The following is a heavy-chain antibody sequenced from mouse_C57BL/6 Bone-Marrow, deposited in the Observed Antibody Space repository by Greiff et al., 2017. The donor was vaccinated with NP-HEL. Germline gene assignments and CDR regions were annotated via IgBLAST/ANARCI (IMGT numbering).Heavy chain of an antibody. D-gene: IGHD6-5*01. J-gene: IGHJ4*01. Sequence: QVTLKVSGPGILQSSQTLSLTCSFSGFSLSTSGMGVSWIRQPSGKGLEWLAHISWDDDKRYNPSLKSRLTISKDTSRNQVFLKITSVDTADTATYYCARPLCHYYAMDYWGQGTSVTVSS. V-gene: IGHV8-12*01. CDR2: ISWDDDK. CDR1: GFSLSTSGMG. CDR3: ARPLCHYYAMDY.